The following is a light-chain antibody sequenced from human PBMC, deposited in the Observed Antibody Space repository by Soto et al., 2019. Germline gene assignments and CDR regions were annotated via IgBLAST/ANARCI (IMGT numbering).Light chain of an antibody. CDR1: QTISSW. J-gene: IGKJ2*01. CDR3: QQSYSSLYT. Sequence: DIQMTQSPSTLSGSVGDRVTITFLASQTISSWLAWYQQKPGKAPKLLIYDASSLESGVPSRFSGSGSGTDFTLTISSLQPEDSASYYCQQSYSSLYTFGQGTKVDI. CDR2: DAS. V-gene: IGKV1-5*01.